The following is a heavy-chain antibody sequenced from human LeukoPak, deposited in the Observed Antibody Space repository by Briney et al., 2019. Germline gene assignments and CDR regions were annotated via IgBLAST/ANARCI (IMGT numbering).Heavy chain of an antibody. V-gene: IGHV3-23*01. J-gene: IGHJ4*02. CDR2: IGGSGVTI. Sequence: GGSLRLSCAASGFTFSSSAMSWVRQAPGKGLEWVSSIGGSGVTIYYADSVKVRFTISRDNSKNTLYLQMNSLRAEDTAVYYCAKGLIRGIYPYFDQWGQGTLVTVSS. D-gene: IGHD1-1*01. CDR1: GFTFSSSA. CDR3: AKGLIRGIYPYFDQ.